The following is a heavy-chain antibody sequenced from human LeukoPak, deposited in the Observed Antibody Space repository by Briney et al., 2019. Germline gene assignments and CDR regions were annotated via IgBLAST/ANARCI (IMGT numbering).Heavy chain of an antibody. Sequence: RGESLKISCKVSGYSFTSDWIGWVRQMPGKGLEWMGIIYPGDADTRYSPSFQGQVTISADKSISTAYLQWSSLKASDTAMYYCARRYCSGSSCYSGFDYWGQGTLVTVSS. J-gene: IGHJ4*02. CDR2: IYPGDADT. CDR1: GYSFTSDW. CDR3: ARRYCSGSSCYSGFDY. V-gene: IGHV5-51*01. D-gene: IGHD2-15*01.